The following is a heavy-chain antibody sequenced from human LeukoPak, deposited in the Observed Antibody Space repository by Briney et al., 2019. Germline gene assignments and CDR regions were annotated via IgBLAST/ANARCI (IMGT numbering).Heavy chain of an antibody. CDR3: ASSYYDSSGYYFDAFDI. CDR2: MNPNSGNT. V-gene: IGHV1-8*03. CDR1: GYTFTSYD. J-gene: IGHJ3*02. Sequence: ASVKVSCKASGYTFTSYDINWVRQATGQGLEWMGWMNPNSGNTGYAQKFQGRVTITRNTSISTAYMELSSLRSEDTAVYYCASSYYDSSGYYFDAFDIWGQGTMVTVSS. D-gene: IGHD3-22*01.